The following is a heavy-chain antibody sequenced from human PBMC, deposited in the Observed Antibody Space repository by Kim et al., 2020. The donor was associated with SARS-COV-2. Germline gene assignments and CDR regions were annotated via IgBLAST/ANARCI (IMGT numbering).Heavy chain of an antibody. CDR3: ARAGKMGAAITFDF. D-gene: IGHD1-26*01. Sequence: TPSLKSRLTISLDTSKNQFSLKLTSVTAADTAVYYCARAGKMGAAITFDFWGQGKLVTVSA. J-gene: IGHJ4*02. V-gene: IGHV4-59*01.